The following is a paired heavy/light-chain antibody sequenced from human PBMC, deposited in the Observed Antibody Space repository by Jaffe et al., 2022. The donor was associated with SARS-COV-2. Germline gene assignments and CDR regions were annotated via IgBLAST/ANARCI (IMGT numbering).Light chain of an antibody. J-gene: IGKJ2*01. V-gene: IGKV1-5*03. CDR2: KAS. CDR1: QSINSW. Sequence: DIQMTQSPSTLSASVGDRVSITCRASQSINSWLAWYQQKPGKAPKLLIYKASSLENGVPSRFSGSGSGTEFTLTISSLQPDDFATYYCQQYKSYSYNFGQGTKLEI. CDR3: QQYKSYSYN.
Heavy chain of an antibody. D-gene: IGHD6-19*01. CDR2: TSYDGSHK. V-gene: IGHV3-30*03. J-gene: IGHJ4*02. CDR1: GFTFSSFG. CDR3: TRETQHWLQD. Sequence: QVQLVESGGGVVQPGRSLRLSCAGSGFTFSSFGFRWIRQAPGKGLEWVASTSYDGSHKFYIDSVQGRFTISRDNSKNTLYLQLSSLRADDTAVYYCTRETQHWLQDWGQGTLVTVSS.